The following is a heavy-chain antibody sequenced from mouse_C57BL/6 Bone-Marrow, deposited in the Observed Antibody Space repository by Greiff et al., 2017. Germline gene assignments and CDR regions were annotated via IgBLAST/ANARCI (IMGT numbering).Heavy chain of an antibody. J-gene: IGHJ2*01. CDR2: IDPSDSYT. Sequence: VQLVESGAELVKPGASVKLSCKASGYTFTSYWMQWVKQRPGQGLEWIGEIDPSDSYTNYNQKFKGKATLTVDTSSSTAYMQLSRLTSEDSAVYYCAGFYGYFYYFDYWGQGTTLTVSS. D-gene: IGHD2-2*01. CDR3: AGFYGYFYYFDY. V-gene: IGHV1-50*01. CDR1: GYTFTSYW.